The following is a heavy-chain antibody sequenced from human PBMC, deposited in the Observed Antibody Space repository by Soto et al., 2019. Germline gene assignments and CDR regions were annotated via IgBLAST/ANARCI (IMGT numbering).Heavy chain of an antibody. CDR2: IYSGGYT. J-gene: IGHJ4*02. CDR1: GFSVSSNH. CDR3: AKEMVGPFDY. V-gene: IGHV3-53*01. Sequence: GGSLRLSCAASGFSVSSNHMNWVRQAPGKGLEWVALIYSGGYTYYADSVKGRFTISRDISKNTLFLQMNSLRVEDTAVYFCAKEMVGPFDYWGQGALVTVSS. D-gene: IGHD2-8*01.